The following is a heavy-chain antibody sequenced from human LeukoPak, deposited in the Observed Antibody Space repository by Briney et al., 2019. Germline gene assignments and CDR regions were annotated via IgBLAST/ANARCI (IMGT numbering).Heavy chain of an antibody. V-gene: IGHV4-34*01. D-gene: IGHD3-3*01. J-gene: IGHJ4*02. Sequence: SETLSLTCAVFGGSFSGYYWNRIRQPPGKGLEWIGQINPSRNTNYNPSLKSRVTISVDTSKKQFSLKLSSVTAADTAVYYCARRYDFWSGYPPPLDYWGQGTLVTVSS. CDR2: INPSRNT. CDR3: ARRYDFWSGYPPPLDY. CDR1: GGSFSGYY.